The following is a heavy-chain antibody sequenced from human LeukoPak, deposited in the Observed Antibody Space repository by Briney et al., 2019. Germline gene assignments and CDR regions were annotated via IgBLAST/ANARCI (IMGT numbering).Heavy chain of an antibody. CDR1: GFTFSSYW. V-gene: IGHV3-74*01. J-gene: IGHJ4*02. CDR2: INTDGSST. Sequence: GGSLRLSCAASGFTFSSYWMHWVRQAPGKGLVWVSRINTDGSSTSYADSVKGRFTISRDNAKNTLYLQMNSLGAEDTAVYYCARVRSIAALGPFDYWGQGTLVTVSS. CDR3: ARVRSIAALGPFDY. D-gene: IGHD6-6*01.